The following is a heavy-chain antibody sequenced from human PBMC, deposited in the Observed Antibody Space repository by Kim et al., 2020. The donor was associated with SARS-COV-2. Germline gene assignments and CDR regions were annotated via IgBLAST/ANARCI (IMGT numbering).Heavy chain of an antibody. CDR3: AQVPLWLGKLLVDH. D-gene: IGHD3-10*01. Sequence: YADSWKGRFTISRDNSKNTVYLHMDGLRGEYTAIYYCAQVPLWLGKLLVDHWGQGTLVTVSS. V-gene: IGHV3-23*01. J-gene: IGHJ4*02.